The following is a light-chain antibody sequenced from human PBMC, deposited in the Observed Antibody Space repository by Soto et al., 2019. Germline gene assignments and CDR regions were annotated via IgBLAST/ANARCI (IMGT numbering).Light chain of an antibody. Sequence: DIVMTQSPDSLAVSLGERATINCKSSQSVLYSSNNKNYLAWYQQKPGQPPKLLIYWASTREFGVPDRFSGSGSGTDITLTISSLQAEDVAVYYCQQYYSTWTFGQGTKVEIK. CDR1: QSVLYSSNNKNY. V-gene: IGKV4-1*01. CDR2: WAS. CDR3: QQYYSTWT. J-gene: IGKJ1*01.